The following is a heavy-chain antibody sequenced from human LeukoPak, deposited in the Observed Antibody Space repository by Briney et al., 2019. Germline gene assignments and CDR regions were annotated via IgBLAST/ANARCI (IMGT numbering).Heavy chain of an antibody. D-gene: IGHD6-19*01. V-gene: IGHV1-2*02. CDR2: INPNSGGT. CDR1: GYTFTGYY. CDR3: ARDWYSSGWYPLFDY. Sequence: GASVKVSCKASGYTFTGYYMHWVRQAPGQGLEWMGWINPNSGGTNYAQKLQGRVTMTTDTSTSTAYMELRSLRSDDTAVYYCARDWYSSGWYPLFDYWGQGTLVTVSS. J-gene: IGHJ4*02.